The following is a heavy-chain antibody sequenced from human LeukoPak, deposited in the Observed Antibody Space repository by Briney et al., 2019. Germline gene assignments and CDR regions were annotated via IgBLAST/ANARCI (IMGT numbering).Heavy chain of an antibody. V-gene: IGHV3-48*04. CDR3: ARDFDYGDYIDF. Sequence: PGGSLRLSCVASGFTFSTYAFNWVRQAPGKDLEWLSYISSGGLTIFYADSVKGRFTISRDNTKNSIYLDMTNLNAEDTAVYYCARDFDYGDYIDFWGQGTWVAVSS. CDR2: ISSGGLTI. D-gene: IGHD4/OR15-4a*01. CDR1: GFTFSTYA. J-gene: IGHJ4*02.